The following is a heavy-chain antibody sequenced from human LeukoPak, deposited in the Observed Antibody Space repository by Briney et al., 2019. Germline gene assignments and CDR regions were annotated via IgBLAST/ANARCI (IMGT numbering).Heavy chain of an antibody. V-gene: IGHV3-23*01. CDR1: GFTFSSYG. J-gene: IGHJ4*02. CDR2: ISGSGSNT. D-gene: IGHD3-10*01. CDR3: AKDIRSGYYGVLDC. Sequence: GGSLRLFCAASGFTFSSYGMSWVRQVPGKGLEWVSAISGSGSNTYYADSVKGRFTISRDNSKNTLYVQMNSLRAEDSAVYYCAKDIRSGYYGVLDCWVQGTLVTVSS.